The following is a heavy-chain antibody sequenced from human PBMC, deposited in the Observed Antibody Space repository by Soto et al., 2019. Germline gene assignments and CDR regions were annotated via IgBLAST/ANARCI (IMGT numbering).Heavy chain of an antibody. J-gene: IGHJ4*02. CDR3: ARMNTNWNYGRGFDY. CDR1: GFTFSSYA. CDR2: ISGSGGST. Sequence: EVQLLESGGGLVQPGGSLRLSCAASGFTFSSYAMSWVRQAPGKGLEWVSAISGSGGSTYYADSVKGRFTISRDNSKSQVVLTMTNMDPVDTATYYCARMNTNWNYGRGFDYWGQGTLVTVSS. D-gene: IGHD1-7*01. V-gene: IGHV3-23*01.